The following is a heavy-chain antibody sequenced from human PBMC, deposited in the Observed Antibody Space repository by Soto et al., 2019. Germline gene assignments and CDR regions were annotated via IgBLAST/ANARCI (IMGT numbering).Heavy chain of an antibody. CDR2: SNDSGST. Sequence: QVQLPQWGAGLLKPSETLSLTCAVYGGSFSGYYWSWIRQPPGTGLVWNGESNDSGSTNYIPSLKGRVTIAADTSKNHLCPKRSDVAASDTAVYYCARGIYGSGSYGGNTFDPWGQGTLVAVSS. V-gene: IGHV4-34*01. CDR1: GGSFSGYY. CDR3: ARGIYGSGSYGGNTFDP. D-gene: IGHD3-10*01. J-gene: IGHJ5*02.